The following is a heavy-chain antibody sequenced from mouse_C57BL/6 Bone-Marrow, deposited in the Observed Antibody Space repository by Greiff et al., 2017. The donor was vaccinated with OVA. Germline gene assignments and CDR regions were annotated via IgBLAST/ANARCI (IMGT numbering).Heavy chain of an antibody. J-gene: IGHJ3*01. Sequence: VQLQQPGAELVMPGASVKLSCKASGYTFTSYWMHWVKQRPGQGLEWIGEIDPSDSYTNYNQKFKGKSTLTVDKSSSTAYMQLSSLTSEDSAVYYCARLGITTRDWFAYWGQGTLVTVSA. V-gene: IGHV1-69*01. CDR2: IDPSDSYT. CDR3: ARLGITTRDWFAY. D-gene: IGHD2-4*01. CDR1: GYTFTSYW.